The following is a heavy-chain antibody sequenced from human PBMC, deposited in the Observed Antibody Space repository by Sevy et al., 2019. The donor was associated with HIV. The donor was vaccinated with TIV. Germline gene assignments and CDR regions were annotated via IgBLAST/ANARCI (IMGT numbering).Heavy chain of an antibody. CDR1: GASISSSGYY. J-gene: IGHJ4*02. V-gene: IGHV4-39*01. Sequence: SETLSLTCTVSGASISSSGYYWGWIRQPPGKGLEWIASINYRGITFDNPSLKSRIPISADMSKNQFSLDLNSVTAADTAIYYCAGPILTYNNGWSYYDYWGQGTVVTVSS. CDR2: INYRGIT. CDR3: AGPILTYNNGWSYYDY. D-gene: IGHD6-19*01.